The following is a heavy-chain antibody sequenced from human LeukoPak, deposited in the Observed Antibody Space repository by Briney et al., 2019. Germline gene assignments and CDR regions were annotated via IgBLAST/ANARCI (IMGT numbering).Heavy chain of an antibody. J-gene: IGHJ4*02. D-gene: IGHD5-12*01. V-gene: IGHV3-30*04. CDR2: ITYDGSNE. CDR1: GFNFNNYG. CDR3: AREQRGYDCYY. Sequence: GGSLRLSCAASGFNFNNYGMHWVRQAPGKGLEWVALITYDGSNEYYADSVKGRFTISRDDSKNTLYLQMNSLRGEDTAVYYCAREQRGYDCYYWGQGTLVTVSS.